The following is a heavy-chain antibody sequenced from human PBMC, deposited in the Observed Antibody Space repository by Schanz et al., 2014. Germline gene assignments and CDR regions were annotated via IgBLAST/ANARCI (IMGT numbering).Heavy chain of an antibody. Sequence: QVQLVQSGAEVKKPGSSMKVSCKASGYTFTNFFLHWVRQAPGQGLEWMGIINPIGGSTTYAQKFRGAVTLSTAPSTDTAYLERTSLRAEDTAVDYCARGYPEDMMRGELDYWGQGTLVTVSS. CDR2: INPIGGST. D-gene: IGHD3-16*01. J-gene: IGHJ4*02. CDR1: GYTFTNFF. CDR3: ARGYPEDMMRGELDY. V-gene: IGHV1-46*03.